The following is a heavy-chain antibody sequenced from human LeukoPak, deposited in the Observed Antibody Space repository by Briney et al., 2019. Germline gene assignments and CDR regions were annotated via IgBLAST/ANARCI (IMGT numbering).Heavy chain of an antibody. CDR1: GFTFSNYW. D-gene: IGHD1-26*01. Sequence: GGSLRLSCAASGFTFSNYWIPWVRHAPGKGLVCVSRINSDGSSTSYAESVKGRFTISRDNAKNTLYLQMNSLRAEDTAVYYCARVDGGTYGNDAFDIWGQGTMVTVSS. CDR2: INSDGSST. J-gene: IGHJ3*02. V-gene: IGHV3-74*01. CDR3: ARVDGGTYGNDAFDI.